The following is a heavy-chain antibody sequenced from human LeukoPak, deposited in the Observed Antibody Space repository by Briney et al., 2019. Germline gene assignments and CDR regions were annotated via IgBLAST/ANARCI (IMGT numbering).Heavy chain of an antibody. Sequence: ASVMVSCMVTGYSLTELSMHWVRQAPGKGLEWMGGFDPEDGETIYAQKFQGRVTMTEDTSTDTAYMELSSLRSEDTAVYYCATEYYDYVWGSYGYYWGQGTLVTVSS. CDR3: ATEYYDYVWGSYGYY. D-gene: IGHD3-16*01. CDR1: GYSLTELS. V-gene: IGHV1-24*01. CDR2: FDPEDGET. J-gene: IGHJ4*02.